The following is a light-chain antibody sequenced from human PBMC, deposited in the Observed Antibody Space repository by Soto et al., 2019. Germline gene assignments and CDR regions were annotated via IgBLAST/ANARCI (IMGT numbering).Light chain of an antibody. CDR3: SSYTSSTTYV. Sequence: QSALTQPASVSGSPGQSITISCTGTSSDVGGYIYVSWYQQHPGKAPKLMIYEASSRPSGVSNRFSGSKSGNTASLTISGLQAEDEADYYCSSYTSSTTYVFGTGTKVTVL. CDR2: EAS. CDR1: SSDVGGYIY. V-gene: IGLV2-14*01. J-gene: IGLJ1*01.